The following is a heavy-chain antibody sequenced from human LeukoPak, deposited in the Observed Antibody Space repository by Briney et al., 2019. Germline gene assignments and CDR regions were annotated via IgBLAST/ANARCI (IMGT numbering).Heavy chain of an antibody. CDR3: ARGEMATIRYYYYYMDV. Sequence: SVKVSCKASGGTFSSYAISWVRQAPGQGLEWMGWIIPIFGTANYAQKFQGRVTITADKSTSTAYMELSSLRSEDTAVYYCARGEMATIRYYYYYMDVWGKGTTVTVSS. D-gene: IGHD5-24*01. CDR2: IIPIFGTA. J-gene: IGHJ6*03. V-gene: IGHV1-69*06. CDR1: GGTFSSYA.